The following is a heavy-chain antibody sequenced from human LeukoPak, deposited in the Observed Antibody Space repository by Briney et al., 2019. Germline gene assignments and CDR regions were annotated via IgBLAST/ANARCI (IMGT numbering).Heavy chain of an antibody. CDR1: GFTVSSNY. CDR3: AREENWNRYYFDY. J-gene: IGHJ4*02. D-gene: IGHD1-1*01. Sequence: IPLGGSLRLSCAASGFTVSSNYMSWVRQAPGKGLEWVSVIYSGGSTYYADSVKGRFTISRDNSKNTLYLQMNSLRAEDTAVYYCAREENWNRYYFDYWGQGTLVTVSS. V-gene: IGHV3-53*05. CDR2: IYSGGST.